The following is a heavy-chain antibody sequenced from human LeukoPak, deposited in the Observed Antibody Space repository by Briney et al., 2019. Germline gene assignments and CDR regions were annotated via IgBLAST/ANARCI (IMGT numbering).Heavy chain of an antibody. Sequence: SGPTLVNPTQTLTLTCTFSGFSLSTSGVGVGWIRQPPGKALEWLALIYWDDDNRYSPSLKSRLTITKDTSKNQVVLTMTNMDPMDTATYYCAHDANGSGFYPIFDYWGQGALVTVSS. CDR1: GFSLSTSGVG. J-gene: IGHJ4*02. V-gene: IGHV2-5*02. D-gene: IGHD3-22*01. CDR3: AHDANGSGFYPIFDY. CDR2: IYWDDDN.